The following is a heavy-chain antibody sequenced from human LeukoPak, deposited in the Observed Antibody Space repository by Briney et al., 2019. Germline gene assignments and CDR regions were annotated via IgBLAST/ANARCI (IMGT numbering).Heavy chain of an antibody. CDR2: IKDDGSDK. D-gene: IGHD6-13*01. CDR1: GFTFRDFG. J-gene: IGHJ4*02. CDR3: ARDSSSYYDY. V-gene: IGHV3-7*01. Sequence: PGGSLRLSCGASGFTFRDFGMNWVRQAPGKGLEWVANIKDDGSDKYYVDPVKGRFSISKDNAKNSLYLQMNSLRVEDTAVYYCARDSSSYYDYWGQGTLVTVSS.